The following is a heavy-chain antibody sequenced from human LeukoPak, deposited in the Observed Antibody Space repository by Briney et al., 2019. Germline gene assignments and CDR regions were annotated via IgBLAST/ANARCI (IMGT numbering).Heavy chain of an antibody. D-gene: IGHD6-19*01. J-gene: IGHJ4*02. Sequence: GRSLRLSRAGSGLIFNNYAMHWVRQPPGKGLEWVSGISWNSGTIDYADSVRGRFTISRDNAKNSLYLQMDSLRVEDAAFYYCAKDNRRHYTSGPNPDSLHWGQGALVTVSS. CDR1: GLIFNNYA. CDR3: AKDNRRHYTSGPNPDSLH. V-gene: IGHV3-9*01. CDR2: ISWNSGTI.